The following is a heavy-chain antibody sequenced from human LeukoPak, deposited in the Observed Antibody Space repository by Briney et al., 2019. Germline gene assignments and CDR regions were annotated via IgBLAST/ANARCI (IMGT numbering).Heavy chain of an antibody. D-gene: IGHD2-21*01. J-gene: IGHJ3*02. CDR2: MNPNSGNT. V-gene: IGHV1-8*02. CDR1: GYTFTSYG. CDR3: ASEMWRHLDAFDI. Sequence: ASVKVSCKASGYTFTSYGISWVRQAPGQGLEWMGWMNPNSGNTGYAQKFQGRVTMTRNTSISTAYMELSSLRSEDTAVYYCASEMWRHLDAFDIWGQGTMVTVSS.